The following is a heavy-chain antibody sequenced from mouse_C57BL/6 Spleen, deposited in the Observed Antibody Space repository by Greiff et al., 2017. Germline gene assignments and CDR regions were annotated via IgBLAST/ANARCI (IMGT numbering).Heavy chain of an antibody. CDR3: ARLITTVVATDWYFDV. Sequence: VQLKQSGPELVKPGASVKIPCKASGYTFTDYNMDWVKQSHGKSLEWIGDINPNNGGTIYNQKFKGKATLTVDKSSSTAYMELRSLTSEDTAVYYCARLITTVVATDWYFDVWGTGTTVTVSS. J-gene: IGHJ1*03. CDR2: INPNNGGT. D-gene: IGHD1-1*01. CDR1: GYTFTDYN. V-gene: IGHV1-18*01.